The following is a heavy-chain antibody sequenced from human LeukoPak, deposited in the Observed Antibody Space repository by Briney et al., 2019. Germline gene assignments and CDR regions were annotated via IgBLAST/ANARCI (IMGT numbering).Heavy chain of an antibody. CDR2: ISRNSDTI. CDR3: PKSYISYCANSADAFDI. CDR1: GFTYDDYA. J-gene: IGHJ3*02. Sequence: SGRSLRLLCAASGFTYDDYAMHWPPQAPGKAREWVSGISRNSDTIAYADSVKGRFPISRENAKNSLYLKISSLRIEHMALYFCPKSYISYCANSADAFDIWGQGTMVTVSS. D-gene: IGHD6-19*01. V-gene: IGHV3-9*03.